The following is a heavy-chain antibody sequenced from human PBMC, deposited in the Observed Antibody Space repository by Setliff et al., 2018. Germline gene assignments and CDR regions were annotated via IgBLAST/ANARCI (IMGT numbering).Heavy chain of an antibody. Sequence: ASVKVSCKASGNRFTDYNLHWVRQAPGQGLEWMGWINPDSGDTHSAQKFQGRVTMTRDTSINTAYMELGSLTSDDTAFYYCVRSGKFGMWFWFDQWGQGTLVTVSS. V-gene: IGHV1-2*02. CDR3: VRSGKFGMWFWFDQ. CDR1: GNRFTDYN. J-gene: IGHJ5*02. CDR2: INPDSGDT. D-gene: IGHD1-26*01.